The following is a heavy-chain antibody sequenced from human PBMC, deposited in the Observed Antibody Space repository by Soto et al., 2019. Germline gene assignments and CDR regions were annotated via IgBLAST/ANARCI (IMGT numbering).Heavy chain of an antibody. CDR2: ISSSGGSI. V-gene: IGHV3-11*04. CDR3: ARDGPTGNDAFDI. Sequence: GGSLRLSCAASGFTFSDYYMSWLRQAPGKGLEWVSYISSSGGSIYYAASVKGRFTISRDNAKNSLYLQMNSLRDEDTAVYYCARDGPTGNDAFDIWGQGTMVTVSS. J-gene: IGHJ3*02. D-gene: IGHD1-1*01. CDR1: GFTFSDYY.